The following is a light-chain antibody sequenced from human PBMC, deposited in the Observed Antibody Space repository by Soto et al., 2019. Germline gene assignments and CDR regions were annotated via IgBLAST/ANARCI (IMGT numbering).Light chain of an antibody. CDR2: GAS. Sequence: EIVMTQSPATLSVSPGERATLSCRASQSVSSNLAWYQQRPGQAPRLLIYGASSRATGTPDRFSGSGSGTDFTLTISRLEPEDFAVYYCQQYGSSTYTFGQGTKLEIK. J-gene: IGKJ2*01. CDR1: QSVSSN. CDR3: QQYGSSTYT. V-gene: IGKV3-20*01.